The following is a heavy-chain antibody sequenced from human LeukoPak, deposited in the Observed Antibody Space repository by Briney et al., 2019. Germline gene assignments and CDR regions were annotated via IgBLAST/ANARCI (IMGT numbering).Heavy chain of an antibody. CDR3: ARNPATRQWLVDY. J-gene: IGHJ4*02. CDR1: GFTFSDHY. CDR2: IGRSNTST. V-gene: IGHV3-11*06. D-gene: IGHD3-22*01. Sequence: GGSQRLSCAASGFTFSDHYMIWIRQAPGKGLEWISFIGRSNTSTLYGDSVKGRFTVSRDNAKNSLYLQMNNLRAEDTAVYYCARNPATRQWLVDYWGQGSLVTVSS.